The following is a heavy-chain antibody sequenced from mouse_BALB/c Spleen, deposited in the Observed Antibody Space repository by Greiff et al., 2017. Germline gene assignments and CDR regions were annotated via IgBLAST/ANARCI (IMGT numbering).Heavy chain of an antibody. CDR2: ISYSGST. CDR3: ARGRGNYEGYFDY. J-gene: IGHJ2*01. V-gene: IGHV3-2*02. CDR1: GYSITSDYA. D-gene: IGHD2-1*01. Sequence: VQLKESGPGLVKPSQSLSLTCTVTGYSITSDYAWNWIRQFPGNKLEWMGYISYSGSTCYNPSLKRRISITRDTSKNQFFLQLNSVTTEDTATYYCARGRGNYEGYFDYWGQGTTLTVSS.